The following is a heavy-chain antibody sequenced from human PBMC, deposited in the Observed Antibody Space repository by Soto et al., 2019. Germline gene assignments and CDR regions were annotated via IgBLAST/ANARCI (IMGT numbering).Heavy chain of an antibody. CDR3: ARIGHPCWADCGGDCYSRNWFDP. CDR2: IIPIFGTA. J-gene: IGHJ5*02. V-gene: IGHV1-69*01. D-gene: IGHD2-21*02. CDR1: GGTFSSYA. Sequence: QVQLVQSGAEVNKPGFSVKVSCKASGGTFSSYAISWVRQAPGQGLEWMGGIIPIFGTANYAEKFQGRVTITADESTSTAYMELSSLRSEDTAVYYCARIGHPCWADCGGDCYSRNWFDPWGQGTLVTVSS.